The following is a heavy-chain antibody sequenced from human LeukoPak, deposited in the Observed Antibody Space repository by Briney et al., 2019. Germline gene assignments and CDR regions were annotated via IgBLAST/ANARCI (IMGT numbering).Heavy chain of an antibody. J-gene: IGHJ5*02. V-gene: IGHV4-34*01. CDR2: INHSGST. D-gene: IGHD3-10*01. CDR3: ARTYGSGSYRLRKGWFDP. Sequence: SETLSLTCAVYGGSFSGYYWSWIRQPPGKGLEWIGEINHSGSTNYNPSLKSRVTISVDTSKNQFSLKLSSVTAADTAVYYCARTYGSGSYRLRKGWFDPWGQGTLVTVSS. CDR1: GGSFSGYY.